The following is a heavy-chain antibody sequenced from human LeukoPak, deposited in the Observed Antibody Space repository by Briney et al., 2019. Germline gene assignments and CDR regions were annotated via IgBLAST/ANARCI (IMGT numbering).Heavy chain of an antibody. J-gene: IGHJ4*01. CDR2: IYTGGST. D-gene: IGHD3-9*01. V-gene: IGHV3-66*01. CDR1: GFTVSSDC. Sequence: GGSLRLSWAASGFTVSSDCMSWVRQAPGKGLEWVSVIYTGGSTYYADSVKGRFIISRDNSKNTLYLQMNSLRVEDTAVYYCERDTIHPYWGQGTLVTVFS. CDR3: ERDTIHPY.